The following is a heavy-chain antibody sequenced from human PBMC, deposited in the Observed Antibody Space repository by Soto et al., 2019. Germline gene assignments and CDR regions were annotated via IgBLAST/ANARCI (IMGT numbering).Heavy chain of an antibody. CDR1: GFTFSSYG. D-gene: IGHD4-17*01. Sequence: QVQLVESGGGVVQPGRSLRLSCAASGFTFSSYGMHWVRQAPGKGLEWVAVIWYDGSNKYYADSVKGRFTISRDNSKNTLYLQMNSLRAEDTAVYYCARVDGDSDYFDYWGQGTLVTVPS. J-gene: IGHJ4*02. CDR3: ARVDGDSDYFDY. V-gene: IGHV3-33*01. CDR2: IWYDGSNK.